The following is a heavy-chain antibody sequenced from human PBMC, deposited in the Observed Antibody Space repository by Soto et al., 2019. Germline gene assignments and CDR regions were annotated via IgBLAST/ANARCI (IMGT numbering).Heavy chain of an antibody. CDR2: IYYSGST. CDR1: GGSISSSSYY. J-gene: IGHJ4*02. CDR3: ARIDSSGWYISVY. Sequence: QLQLQESGPGLVKPSETLSLTCTVSGGSISSSSYYWGWIRQPPGKGLEWIGSIYYSGSTYYNPSLKSRVTISVDTSKNQFSLKLSSVTAADTAVYYCARIDSSGWYISVYWGQGTLVTVSS. V-gene: IGHV4-39*01. D-gene: IGHD6-19*01.